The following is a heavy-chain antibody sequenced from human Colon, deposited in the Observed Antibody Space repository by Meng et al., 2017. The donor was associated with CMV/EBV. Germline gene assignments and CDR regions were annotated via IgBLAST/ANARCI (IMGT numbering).Heavy chain of an antibody. V-gene: IGHV4-34*01. CDR2: INHSGST. D-gene: IGHD2-15*01. CDR1: GGSFSSYY. Sequence: LRLSCAVYGGSFSSYYWSWVRQPPGKGLDWIGEINHSGSTNSNPSLKSRVTISVDTSKKQFTLTLSSVTAADTAVYSCAIDTTLNCSGGSCYDYWGQGTLVTVSS. CDR3: AIDTTLNCSGGSCYDY. J-gene: IGHJ4*02.